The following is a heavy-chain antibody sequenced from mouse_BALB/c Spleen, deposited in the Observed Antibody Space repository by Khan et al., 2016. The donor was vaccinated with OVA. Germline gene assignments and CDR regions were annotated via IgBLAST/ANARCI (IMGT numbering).Heavy chain of an antibody. D-gene: IGHD1-2*01. J-gene: IGHJ2*01. CDR2: ISYSGST. V-gene: IGHV3-2*02. Sequence: QLEESGPGLEKPSQSLSLTCTVTGYSITSGYGWNWIRQFPGNKLEWMGYISYSGSTNYNPSLKSRISITRDTSKNQFSLQLNSVTTEDTATYDCARTARIKYWGQGTTLTVSS. CDR1: GYSITSGYG. CDR3: ARTARIKY.